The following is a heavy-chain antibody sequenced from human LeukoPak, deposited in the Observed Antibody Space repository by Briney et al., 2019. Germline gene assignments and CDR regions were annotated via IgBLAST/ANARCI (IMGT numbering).Heavy chain of an antibody. J-gene: IGHJ5*02. D-gene: IGHD2-15*01. CDR1: GGSFSGYY. V-gene: IGHV4-34*01. CDR3: ARALVVVVAATRLNWFDP. Sequence: SETLSLTCAVYGGSFSGYYWSWIRQPPGKGPEWIGEINHSGSTNYNPSLKSRVTISVDTSKNQFSLKLSSVTAADTAVYYCARALVVVVAATRLNWFDPWGRGTLVTVSS. CDR2: INHSGST.